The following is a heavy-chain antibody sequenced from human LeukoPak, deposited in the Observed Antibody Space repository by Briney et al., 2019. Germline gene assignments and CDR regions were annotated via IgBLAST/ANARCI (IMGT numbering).Heavy chain of an antibody. Sequence: SETLSLTCTVSGGSISSHYWSWIRQPPGKGLEWIGYIYYSGSTNYNPSLKSRVTMSVDTSKNQFSLKLSSVTAADTAVYYCARVYSSSSYDYWGQGTLVTVSS. CDR3: ARVYSSSSYDY. CDR2: IYYSGST. J-gene: IGHJ4*02. CDR1: GGSISSHY. D-gene: IGHD6-6*01. V-gene: IGHV4-59*11.